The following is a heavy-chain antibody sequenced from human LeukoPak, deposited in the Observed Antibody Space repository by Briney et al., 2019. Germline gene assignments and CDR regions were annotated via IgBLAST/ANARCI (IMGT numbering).Heavy chain of an antibody. Sequence: GASVKVSCKASGYTFTSYGISWVRQAPGQGLEWMGWISAYNGNTNYAQKLQGRVTMTRNTSISTAYMELSSLRSEDTAVYYCARAPSADYDFWSGYYDRYAFDIWGQGTMVTVSS. CDR2: ISAYNGNT. V-gene: IGHV1-18*01. D-gene: IGHD3-3*01. CDR1: GYTFTSYG. CDR3: ARAPSADYDFWSGYYDRYAFDI. J-gene: IGHJ3*02.